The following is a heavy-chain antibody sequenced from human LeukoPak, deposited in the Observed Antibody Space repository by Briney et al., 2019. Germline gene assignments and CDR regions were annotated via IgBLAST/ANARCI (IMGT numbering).Heavy chain of an antibody. CDR1: GGTFSSYA. J-gene: IGHJ4*02. CDR3: ARSRPYGSHRKYFDY. Sequence: SVKVSCKASGGTFSSYAISWVRQAPGQGLEWMGGIIPIFGTANYAQKFQGRVTITADKSTSTAYMELSSLRSEDTAVYYCARSRPYGSHRKYFDYWGQGTLVTVSS. D-gene: IGHD4-17*01. V-gene: IGHV1-69*06. CDR2: IIPIFGTA.